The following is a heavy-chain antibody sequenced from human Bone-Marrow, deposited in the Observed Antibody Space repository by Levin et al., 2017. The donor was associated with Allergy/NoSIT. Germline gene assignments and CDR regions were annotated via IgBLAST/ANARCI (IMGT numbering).Heavy chain of an antibody. D-gene: IGHD3-22*01. CDR2: IQSNPAGGAT. CDR1: GFSFSNTW. V-gene: IGHV3-15*01. J-gene: IGHJ5*02. CDR3: SVYDSGYCDH. Sequence: GGSLRLSCAASGFSFSNTWMTWVRQAPGKGLEWVGRIQSNPAGGATDYAAPVKGRFAISRDDSTNTLYLQMTSLKTEDTGVYYCSVYDSGYCDHWGQGTQVTVSS.